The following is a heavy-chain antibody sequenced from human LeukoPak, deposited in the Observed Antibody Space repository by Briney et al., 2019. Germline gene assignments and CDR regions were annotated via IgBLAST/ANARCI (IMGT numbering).Heavy chain of an antibody. CDR3: AKESQLSYSGTFYIDY. CDR1: EFTFSTYA. Sequence: GGSLRLSCAASEFTFSTYAMSWVRQAPGKGLEWVSAISGRGRDTYYADSVKGRFTISRDNSKNRLYLQMNSLRADDTAVYYCAKESQLSYSGTFYIDYWGQGTLVTVSS. D-gene: IGHD1-26*01. J-gene: IGHJ4*02. CDR2: ISGRGRDT. V-gene: IGHV3-23*01.